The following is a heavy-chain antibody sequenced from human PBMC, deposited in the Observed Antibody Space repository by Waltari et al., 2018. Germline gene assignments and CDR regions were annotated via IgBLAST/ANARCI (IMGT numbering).Heavy chain of an antibody. J-gene: IGHJ6*02. CDR3: ARGRGIYYGSTYGMDV. Sequence: QVQLQQWGAGLLKPSETLSLTCAVYGGSFSGYYWSWIRQPPGKGLEWIGEINHSGSTNYNPSLKSRVTISVDTSKNQFSLKLSSVTAADTAVYYCARGRGIYYGSTYGMDVWGQGTTVTVSS. D-gene: IGHD3-10*01. CDR1: GGSFSGYY. CDR2: INHSGST. V-gene: IGHV4-34*01.